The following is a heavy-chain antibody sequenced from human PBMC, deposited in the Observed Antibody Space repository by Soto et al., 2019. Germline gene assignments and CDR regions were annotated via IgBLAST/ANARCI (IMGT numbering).Heavy chain of an antibody. CDR3: ARSQGSSTSLEIYYYYYYGMDV. J-gene: IGHJ6*02. CDR1: GGTFGSYA. CDR2: IIPIPGTA. V-gene: IGHV1-69*01. D-gene: IGHD2-2*01. Sequence: QVQLVQSGAEVKKPGSSVKVSCKASGGTFGSYAISWVRQAPGQGLEWMGGIIPIPGTANYAQKFQGRVTIAADESTSTAYKELSGLRSEDTAVYYCARSQGSSTSLEIYYYYYYGMDVWGQGTTVTVSS.